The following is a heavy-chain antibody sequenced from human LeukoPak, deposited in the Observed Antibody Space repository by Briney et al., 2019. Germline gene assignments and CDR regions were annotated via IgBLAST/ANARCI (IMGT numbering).Heavy chain of an antibody. V-gene: IGHV3-23*01. CDR2: ISPDNT. CDR1: GFRFSSYA. J-gene: IGHJ4*02. D-gene: IGHD2-2*01. Sequence: GGSLRLSCASSGFRFSSYAMSWFRQAPGKGLNWFSAISPDNTYYADSVKGRFTISRDNSKNTLYLQMNSLRAEATAVYYCASTSYCSSPSCYEWGQGTLVTVSS. CDR3: ASTSYCSSPSCYE.